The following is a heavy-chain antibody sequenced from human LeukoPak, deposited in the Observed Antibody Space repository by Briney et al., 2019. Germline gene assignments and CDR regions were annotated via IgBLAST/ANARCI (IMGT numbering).Heavy chain of an antibody. Sequence: PSETLSLTCTVSGGSISSSSYYWGWIRQPPGKGLEWIGSIYYSGSTYYNPSLKSRVTISVDTSKNQFSLKLSSVTAADTAVYYCARSDPIGSTVVTPDYWGQGTLVTVSS. CDR2: IYYSGST. V-gene: IGHV4-39*07. CDR1: GGSISSSSYY. D-gene: IGHD4-23*01. CDR3: ARSDPIGSTVVTPDY. J-gene: IGHJ4*02.